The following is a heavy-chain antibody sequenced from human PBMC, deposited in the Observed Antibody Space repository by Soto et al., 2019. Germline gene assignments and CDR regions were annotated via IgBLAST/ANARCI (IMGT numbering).Heavy chain of an antibody. J-gene: IGHJ4*02. CDR3: ARDHHRYSGYDYVDY. Sequence: QVQLVESGGGLVKPGGSLRLSCVASGFTFSDYYMSWIRQAPGKGLEWVSYISSSSSYTNYADSVKGRFTISRDNAKNSLYLQTNSLRAEDTAVYYCARDHHRYSGYDYVDYWGQGTLVTVSS. D-gene: IGHD5-12*01. CDR2: ISSSSSYT. V-gene: IGHV3-11*05. CDR1: GFTFSDYY.